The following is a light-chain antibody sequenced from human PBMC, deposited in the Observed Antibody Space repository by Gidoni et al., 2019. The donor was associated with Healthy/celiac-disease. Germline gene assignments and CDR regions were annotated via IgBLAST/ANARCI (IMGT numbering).Light chain of an antibody. CDR1: QSVLYSSNNKNY. J-gene: IGKJ3*01. V-gene: IGKV4-1*01. CDR2: WAS. CDR3: QQYYSTPT. Sequence: ATINCKSSQSVLYSSNNKNYLAWYQQKPGQPPKLLIYWASTRESGVPDRFSGSGSGTDFTLTISSLQAEDVAVYYCQQYYSTPTFXPXTKVDIK.